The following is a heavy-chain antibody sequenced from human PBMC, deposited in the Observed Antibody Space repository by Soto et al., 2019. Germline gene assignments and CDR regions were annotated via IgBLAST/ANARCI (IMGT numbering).Heavy chain of an antibody. J-gene: IGHJ6*02. CDR1: GDSISNSDYY. D-gene: IGHD2-2*01. CDR3: ARDTVTSLTPYQGFYYYGMDV. Sequence: SETLSLTCTVSGDSISNSDYYWNWIRQSPGKGLEWIASIDYSGSTYYNPSLKSRVVISADTSKNLFSLKLRSVTAADTAIYYCARDTVTSLTPYQGFYYYGMDVWGQGTTVTVSS. CDR2: IDYSGST. V-gene: IGHV4-30-4*01.